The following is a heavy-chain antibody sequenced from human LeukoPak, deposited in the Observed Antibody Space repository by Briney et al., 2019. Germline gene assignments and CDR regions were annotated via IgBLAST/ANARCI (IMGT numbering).Heavy chain of an antibody. D-gene: IGHD7-27*01. CDR2: MNPNSGNT. CDR3: ARVVPTGDFDY. CDR1: GYTFTSYD. J-gene: IGHJ4*02. V-gene: IGHV1-8*01. Sequence: GASVKVSCKASGYTFTSYDINWVRQATGQGLEWMGWMNPNSGNTGYAQKLQGRVTMTTDTSTSTAYMELRSLRSDDTAVYYCARVVPTGDFDYWGQGTLVTVSS.